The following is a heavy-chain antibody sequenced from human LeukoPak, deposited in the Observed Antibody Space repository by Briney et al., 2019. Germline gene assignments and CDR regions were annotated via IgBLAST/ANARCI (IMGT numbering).Heavy chain of an antibody. D-gene: IGHD1-26*01. Sequence: PGGSLRLSCAASGFTVSSSYMSWVRQAPGKGLEWVSVFYSGGKTYYTDSVKGRFTISRDNSKNTLYLQMNSLRAEDTAVYYCVRQQTPHGNFDYWGQGTLVTVSS. J-gene: IGHJ4*02. CDR3: VRQQTPHGNFDY. CDR2: FYSGGKT. CDR1: GFTVSSSY. V-gene: IGHV3-53*01.